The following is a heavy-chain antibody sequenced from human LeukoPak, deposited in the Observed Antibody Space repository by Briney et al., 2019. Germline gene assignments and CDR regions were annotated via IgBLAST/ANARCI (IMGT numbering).Heavy chain of an antibody. CDR3: ARHSQNLPGFYLVEFDY. Sequence: SETLSLTCTVSGGSISSRTNYWGWIRQPPGKGLEWIGSIYYSGSTNYNPSLKSRVTISVDTSKNQFSLKLSSVTAADTAVYYCARHSQNLPGFYLVEFDYWGQGALVIVSS. D-gene: IGHD3-9*01. CDR1: GGSISSRTNY. J-gene: IGHJ4*02. V-gene: IGHV4-39*01. CDR2: IYYSGST.